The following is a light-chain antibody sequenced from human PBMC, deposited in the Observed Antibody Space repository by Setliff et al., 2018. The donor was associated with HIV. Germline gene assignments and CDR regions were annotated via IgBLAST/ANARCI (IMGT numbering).Light chain of an antibody. V-gene: IGLV1-51*01. CDR1: SSNIGNNY. J-gene: IGLJ2*01. CDR2: DNN. Sequence: QSVLAQPPSVSAAPGQKVTISCSGSSSNIGNNYVSWYQQLPGTAPKLLIYDNNKRPSGIPDRLSGSKSGTSATLGITGLQTGDEADYYCGTWDSSLSAGVFGGGTK. CDR3: GTWDSSLSAGV.